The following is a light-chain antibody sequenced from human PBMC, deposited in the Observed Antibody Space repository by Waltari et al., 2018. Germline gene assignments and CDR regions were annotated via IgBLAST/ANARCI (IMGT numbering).Light chain of an antibody. CDR3: KSFTNRLTYV. J-gene: IGLJ1*01. Sequence: QSALTQPASVSGSPGQSITISCTGTASDIGNYDHVSWYQQHPGKAPKLIISDVANRPSGVSDRFSGSKSGNTASLTIAGLQAEDEADYYCKSFTNRLTYVFGSGTKVSV. CDR1: ASDIGNYDH. V-gene: IGLV2-14*03. CDR2: DVA.